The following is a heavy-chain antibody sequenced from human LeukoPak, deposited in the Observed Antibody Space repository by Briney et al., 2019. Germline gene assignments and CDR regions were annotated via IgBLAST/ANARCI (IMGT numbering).Heavy chain of an antibody. CDR2: ISYSGST. Sequence: SETLSLTCTVSGGSISNYYWSWVRQPPGKGLEWLGYISYSGSTNYNPSLKSRVTISADTSKNQFSLKVSSVTAADTAVYYCARLRSTAIESWGQGTLVTVSS. CDR3: ARLRSTAIES. D-gene: IGHD6-13*01. J-gene: IGHJ4*02. V-gene: IGHV4-59*01. CDR1: GGSISNYY.